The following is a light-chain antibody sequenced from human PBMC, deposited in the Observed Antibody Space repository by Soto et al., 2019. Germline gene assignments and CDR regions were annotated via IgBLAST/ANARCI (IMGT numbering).Light chain of an antibody. CDR3: QAWDSSTVV. V-gene: IGLV3-1*01. CDR2: QDS. J-gene: IGLJ2*01. Sequence: SSELTQPPSVSVSPGQTASITCSGDNLGDKYACWYQQKPRQSPVLVIYQDSKRPSGTPERFSCSNSENTATLTISGTQDMEEDDYYCQAWDSSTVVFGGGTKVTVL. CDR1: NLGDKY.